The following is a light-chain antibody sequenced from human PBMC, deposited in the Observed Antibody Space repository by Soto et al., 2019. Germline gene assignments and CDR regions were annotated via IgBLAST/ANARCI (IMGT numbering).Light chain of an antibody. CDR1: ESVSSNY. J-gene: IGKJ5*01. CDR3: QPYGSSPST. Sequence: EIVLTQSPGTLSLSPGERATLSCRASESVSSNYLAWYQQKPGQAPRVLIYVASSMATRIPDRFSGSWSGTDFTLTISGLEPEDFPVYYCQPYGSSPSTFGQGTGLEIK. CDR2: VAS. V-gene: IGKV3-20*01.